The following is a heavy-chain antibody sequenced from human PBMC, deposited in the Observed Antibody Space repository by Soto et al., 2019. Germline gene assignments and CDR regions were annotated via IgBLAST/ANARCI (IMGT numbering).Heavy chain of an antibody. Sequence: LXLSCGSSQLPFTDYSLHWFRQTADKGLEWVALISHDGRNTFYSDSVKGRFTISRDDSRSMLFLQMSGVTVEDTAIYYCAVDGATTSSFRYYYFRFWGRGTLVTVSS. CDR1: QLPFTDYS. CDR2: ISHDGRNT. J-gene: IGHJ4*02. D-gene: IGHD3-9*01. V-gene: IGHV3-30*04. CDR3: AVDGATTSSFRYYYFRF.